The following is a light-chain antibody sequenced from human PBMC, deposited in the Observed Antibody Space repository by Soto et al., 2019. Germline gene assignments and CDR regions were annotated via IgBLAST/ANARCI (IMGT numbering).Light chain of an antibody. Sequence: QTVVSQPPSASGTPGQRVTISCSGGSSNIGSNTVSWYQQLPGTAPKLLIYTNSQRPSGVPDRFSGSKSGTSASLAISGLQSEDEADYYCAAWDDSLNGVVFGGGTKVTVL. CDR1: SSNIGSNT. CDR3: AAWDDSLNGVV. V-gene: IGLV1-44*01. J-gene: IGLJ2*01. CDR2: TNS.